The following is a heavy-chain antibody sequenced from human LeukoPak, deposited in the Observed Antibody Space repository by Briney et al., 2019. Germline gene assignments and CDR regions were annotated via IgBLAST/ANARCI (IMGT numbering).Heavy chain of an antibody. CDR3: ARFHYNWNYGWFDP. J-gene: IGHJ5*02. CDR2: IYHSGST. Sequence: SETLSLTCAVSGGSISSSNWWSWVRQPPGKGLEWIGEIYHSGSTNYNPSLKSRVTISVDKSKNQFSLKLSSVTAADTAVYYCARFHYNWNYGWFDPWGQGTLVTVSS. CDR1: GGSISSSNW. V-gene: IGHV4-4*02. D-gene: IGHD1-7*01.